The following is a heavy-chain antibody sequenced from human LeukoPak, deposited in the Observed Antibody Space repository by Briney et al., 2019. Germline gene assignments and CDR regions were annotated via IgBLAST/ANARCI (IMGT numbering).Heavy chain of an antibody. Sequence: GESLKISCKGSGYSFTSYWIGWVRQMPGKGLECMGIIYPGDSDTRYSPSFQGQVTISADKSISTAYLQWSSLKASDTAMYYCARVRLALSGSSWSFDYWGQGTLVTVSS. J-gene: IGHJ4*02. CDR1: GYSFTSYW. D-gene: IGHD6-13*01. CDR3: ARVRLALSGSSWSFDY. CDR2: IYPGDSDT. V-gene: IGHV5-51*01.